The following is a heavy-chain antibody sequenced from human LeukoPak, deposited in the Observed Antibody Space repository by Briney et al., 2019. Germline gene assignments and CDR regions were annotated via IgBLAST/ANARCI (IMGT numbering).Heavy chain of an antibody. J-gene: IGHJ4*02. V-gene: IGHV1-69*05. CDR1: GGTFSSYA. D-gene: IGHD2-15*01. CDR3: ARVYCSGGSCYDGRFDY. CDR2: IIPIFGTA. Sequence: GASVKVSCKASGGTFSSYAISWVRQAPGQGLEWVGGIIPIFGTANYAQKFQGRVTITTDESTSTAYMELSSLRSEDTAVYYCARVYCSGGSCYDGRFDYWGQGTLVTVSS.